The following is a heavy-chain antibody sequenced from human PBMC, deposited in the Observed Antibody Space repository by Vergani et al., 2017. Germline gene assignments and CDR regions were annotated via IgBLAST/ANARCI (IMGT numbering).Heavy chain of an antibody. J-gene: IGHJ4*02. CDR2: ISYDGSNK. Sequence: QVQLVESGGGVVQPGRSLRLSCAASGFTFSSYGMHWVRQAPGKGLEWVAVISYDGSNKNHADSVKGRFTISRDNAKNSLYLQMNSLRAEDTAVYYCARDSSTYYYDSSGYPSFDYWGQGTLVTVSS. CDR1: GFTFSSYG. D-gene: IGHD3-22*01. V-gene: IGHV3-30*03. CDR3: ARDSSTYYYDSSGYPSFDY.